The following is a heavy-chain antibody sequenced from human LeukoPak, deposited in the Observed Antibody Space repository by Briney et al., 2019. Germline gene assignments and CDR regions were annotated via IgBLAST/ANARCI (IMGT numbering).Heavy chain of an antibody. V-gene: IGHV1-8*03. CDR2: MNPNSGNT. CDR1: GYTFTSYD. J-gene: IGHJ4*02. D-gene: IGHD5-18*01. CDR3: ARGGIQLRGGDY. Sequence: ASVKVSCKASGYTFTSYDINWVRQATGQGLEWMGWMNPNSGNTGYAQKFQGRVTITRNTSISTAYMELSSLRSEDTAVYSCARGGIQLRGGDYWGQGTLVTVSS.